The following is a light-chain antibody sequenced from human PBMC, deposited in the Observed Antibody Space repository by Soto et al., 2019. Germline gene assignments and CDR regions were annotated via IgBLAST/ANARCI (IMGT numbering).Light chain of an antibody. V-gene: IGKV1-12*01. J-gene: IGKJ1*01. CDR2: SAS. CDR3: QQSYSAPWT. Sequence: DIQMTQSPSSVSASVGDRVTITCRASQGISSWLAWYQQKPGKAPKLLIYSASTLQSGVPSRFSGSGSGTDFTLTINSLQPEDFATYFCQQSYSAPWTFGQGTKVDIK. CDR1: QGISSW.